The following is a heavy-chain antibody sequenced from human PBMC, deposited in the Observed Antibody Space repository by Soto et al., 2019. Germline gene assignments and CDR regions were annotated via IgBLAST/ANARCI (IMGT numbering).Heavy chain of an antibody. CDR1: WGSFSGYY. CDR3: ARMWMDIVATIKESGSDDAFDI. CDR2: INHSGST. J-gene: IGHJ3*02. V-gene: IGHV4-34*01. Sequence: PSETLSLTCAVYWGSFSGYYWSRIRQPPGKGLEWIGEINHSGSTNYNPSLKSRVTISVDTSKNQFSLKLSSVTAADTAVYYCARMWMDIVATIKESGSDDAFDIWGQGTMVTVSS. D-gene: IGHD5-12*01.